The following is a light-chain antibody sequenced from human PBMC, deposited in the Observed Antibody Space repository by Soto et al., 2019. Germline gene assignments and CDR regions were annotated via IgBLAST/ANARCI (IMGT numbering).Light chain of an antibody. CDR2: EVT. CDR1: SSDVGGYNY. CDR3: SSYAGSNNLV. J-gene: IGLJ3*02. V-gene: IGLV2-8*01. Sequence: QSVLTQPPSASGSPGQSVTISCTGTSSDVGGYNYVSWYQQHPGKAPKLMIYEVTKRPSGVPDRFSGSKSGNTASRTVSVLQAEDEADYYCSSYAGSNNLVFGGGTKLTVL.